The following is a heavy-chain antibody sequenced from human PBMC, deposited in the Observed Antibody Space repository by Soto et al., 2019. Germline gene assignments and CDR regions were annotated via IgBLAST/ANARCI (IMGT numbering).Heavy chain of an antibody. CDR3: ARGSWSLYYVNY. Sequence: EVHLVESGVGLIQPGGFLRLSCAASGFTVSTNYMTWVRQAPGTGLEWVSVLYSSGSTYYADSVKGRFTISRDNSKNTLYLQMNILRAEDTAIYYCARGSWSLYYVNYGGQGNLVTVSS. J-gene: IGHJ4*02. V-gene: IGHV3-53*01. CDR1: GFTVSTNY. CDR2: LYSSGST. D-gene: IGHD1-26*01.